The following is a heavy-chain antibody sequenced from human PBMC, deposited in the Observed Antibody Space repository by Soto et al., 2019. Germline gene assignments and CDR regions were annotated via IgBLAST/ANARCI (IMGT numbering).Heavy chain of an antibody. Sequence: EVQLLESGGGLVQPGGSLRLSCAASGFTFSSYAMSWVRQAPGKGLVWVSAISGSGGSTYYADSVKGRFTISRDNSKNTLYLQMNSLRAEDTAVYYCAKASLGDYGDYVRVPGDYDYWCQGTLVTVSS. D-gene: IGHD4-17*01. CDR1: GFTFSSYA. J-gene: IGHJ4*02. V-gene: IGHV3-23*01. CDR2: ISGSGGST. CDR3: AKASLGDYGDYVRVPGDYDY.